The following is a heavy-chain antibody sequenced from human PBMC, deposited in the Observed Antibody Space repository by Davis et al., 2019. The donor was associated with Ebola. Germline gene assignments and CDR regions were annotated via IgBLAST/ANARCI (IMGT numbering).Heavy chain of an antibody. Sequence: ASVKVSCKASGYTFTGYYMHWVRQAPGQGLEWMGIINPSGGSTSYAQKFQGRVTMTRDTSTSTVYMELSSLRSEDTAVYYCASERVVTIAAAGTPYYYGMDVWGQGTTVTVSS. D-gene: IGHD6-13*01. CDR2: INPSGGST. CDR3: ASERVVTIAAAGTPYYYGMDV. CDR1: GYTFTGYY. V-gene: IGHV1-46*03. J-gene: IGHJ6*02.